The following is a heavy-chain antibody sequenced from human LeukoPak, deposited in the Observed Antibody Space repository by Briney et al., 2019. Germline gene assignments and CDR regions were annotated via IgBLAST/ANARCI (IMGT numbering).Heavy chain of an antibody. V-gene: IGHV3-21*01. J-gene: IGHJ4*02. CDR3: AREGTYSHPYTPYIVATGNDY. CDR1: GFTFSSYS. Sequence: PGGSLRLSCAASGFTFSSYSMNWVRQAPGKGLEWVSSISSSSSYIYYADSVKGRFTISRDNAKNSLYLQVNSLRAEDTAVYYCAREGTYSHPYTPYIVATGNDYWGQGTLVTVSS. CDR2: ISSSSSYI. D-gene: IGHD5-12*01.